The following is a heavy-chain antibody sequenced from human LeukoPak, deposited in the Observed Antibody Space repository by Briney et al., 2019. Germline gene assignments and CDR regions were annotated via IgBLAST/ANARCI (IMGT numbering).Heavy chain of an antibody. CDR2: IYSGGST. D-gene: IGHD3-3*01. Sequence: GSLRLSCAASGFTINTNYMTWVRQAPGKGLEWVSVIYSGGSTYYADSVKGRFTISRDNSKNTLYLQMNSLRAEDTAVYYCARVDGGSGYSFDPWGQGTLVTVSS. V-gene: IGHV3-53*01. CDR1: GFTINTNY. J-gene: IGHJ5*02. CDR3: ARVDGGSGYSFDP.